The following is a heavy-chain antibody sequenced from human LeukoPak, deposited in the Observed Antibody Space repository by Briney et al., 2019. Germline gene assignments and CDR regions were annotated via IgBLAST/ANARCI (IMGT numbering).Heavy chain of an antibody. D-gene: IGHD6-13*01. Sequence: PSETLSLTCTVSGGSISSGDYYWSWIRQPPGKGLEWIGYIYYSGSTYYNPSLKSRVTISVDTSKNQFSLKLSSVTAADTAVYYCARAVYSSSWFDYWGQGTLVTVSS. CDR2: IYYSGST. CDR3: ARAVYSSSWFDY. V-gene: IGHV4-30-4*08. J-gene: IGHJ4*02. CDR1: GGSISSGDYY.